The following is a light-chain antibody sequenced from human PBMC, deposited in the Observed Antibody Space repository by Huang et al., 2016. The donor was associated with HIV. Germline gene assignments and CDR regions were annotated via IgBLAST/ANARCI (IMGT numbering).Light chain of an antibody. J-gene: IGKJ5*01. CDR2: GAS. CDR3: QQYGSSPLT. CDR1: QSVSSSY. Sequence: EIVLTQSPGTLSLSPGERATLSCRASQSVSSSYIAWYQQKPGQAPRLLIYGASSRATGIPDRFRGSGAGTDRTLTISRLEPEDFAVYYCQQYGSSPLTFGQGTRLEIK. V-gene: IGKV3-20*01.